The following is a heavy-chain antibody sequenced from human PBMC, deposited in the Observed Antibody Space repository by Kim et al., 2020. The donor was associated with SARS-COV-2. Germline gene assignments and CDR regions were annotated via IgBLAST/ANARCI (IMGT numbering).Heavy chain of an antibody. J-gene: IGHJ4*02. CDR3: ARGGSRAGRYPTVVVVTPPDY. CDR2: ISTYDGNT. V-gene: IGHV1-18*01. CDR1: GYSFTNYD. Sequence: ASVKVSCKISGYSFTNYDVAWVRQAPGQGLEWMAWISTYDGNTVYSERLQDRVNLTRDTSTGTVYMELRSLTSDDTAVYFCARGGSRAGRYPTVVVVTPPDYWCQGTLVTVSS. D-gene: IGHD2-21*02.